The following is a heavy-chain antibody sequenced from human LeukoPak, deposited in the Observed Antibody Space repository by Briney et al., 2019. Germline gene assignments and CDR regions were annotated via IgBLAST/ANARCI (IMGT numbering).Heavy chain of an antibody. D-gene: IGHD5-24*01. V-gene: IGHV4-59*08. CDR3: ARHEGPRGGMATTP. Sequence: SETLSLTCTASGDSISSYYWSWIRQPPGKGLEWIGYMYYSGSTNYNPSLKSRLTISVDTSNNQFSLKLGSVTAADTAVYDCARHEGPRGGMATTPWGQGTLVTVSS. CDR1: GDSISSYY. CDR2: MYYSGST. J-gene: IGHJ5*02.